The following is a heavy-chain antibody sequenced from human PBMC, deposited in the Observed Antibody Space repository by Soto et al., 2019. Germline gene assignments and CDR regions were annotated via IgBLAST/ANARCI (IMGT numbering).Heavy chain of an antibody. V-gene: IGHV1-46*01. D-gene: IGHD2-21*01. Sequence: QVQLVQSGAEVRKPGASVKLSCQASGYTFTHYYIHWVRQAPGQGLEWLEIINPDTGTTSYAQTFQGRVTLTTDTSASPVYLELSGLAAEDTAVYYCASCPIYGGDSYFAYWGQGTLVTVSS. CDR1: GYTFTHYY. CDR3: ASCPIYGGDSYFAY. CDR2: INPDTGTT. J-gene: IGHJ4*02.